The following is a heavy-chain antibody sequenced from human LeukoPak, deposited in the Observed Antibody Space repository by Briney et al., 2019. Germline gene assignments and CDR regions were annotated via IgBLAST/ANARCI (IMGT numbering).Heavy chain of an antibody. CDR3: ARVRSNNWNDGIFDY. V-gene: IGHV4-38-2*02. CDR2: IYHSGST. Sequence: SETLSLTCTVSGYSISSGYYWGWLRQPPGKGLEWIGSIYHSGSTYYNPSLKSRVTISVDTSKNQFSLKLSSVTAADTAVYYCARVRSNNWNDGIFDYWGQGTLVTVSS. D-gene: IGHD1-1*01. J-gene: IGHJ4*02. CDR1: GYSISSGYY.